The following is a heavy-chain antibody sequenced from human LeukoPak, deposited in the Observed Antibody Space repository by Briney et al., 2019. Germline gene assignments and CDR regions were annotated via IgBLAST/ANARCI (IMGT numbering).Heavy chain of an antibody. V-gene: IGHV1-8*01. J-gene: IGHJ4*02. CDR3: ATARSSSRYSGSFSFDY. Sequence: ASVKVSCKASGYTFTSYDINWVRQATGQGLEWMGWMNPNSGNTGYAQKFQGRVTMTRNTSISTAYMELSSLRSEDTAVYYCATARSSSRYSGSFSFDYWGQGTLVTVSS. D-gene: IGHD6-13*01. CDR2: MNPNSGNT. CDR1: GYTFTSYD.